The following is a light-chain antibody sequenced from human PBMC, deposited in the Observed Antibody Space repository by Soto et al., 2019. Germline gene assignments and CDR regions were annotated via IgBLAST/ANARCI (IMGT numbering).Light chain of an antibody. CDR3: QPYYETPPIT. CDR2: WAS. Sequence: DIVMTQSPDSLAVSLGERATINCKSSQSVLFRSNNKNYLAWYQQKPGQPPKLLIYWASTRESGVPDRFSGSGSGTDFSLTISSLQAEDVAVYYCQPYYETPPITFGQGTRLEIK. V-gene: IGKV4-1*01. J-gene: IGKJ5*01. CDR1: QSVLFRSNNKNY.